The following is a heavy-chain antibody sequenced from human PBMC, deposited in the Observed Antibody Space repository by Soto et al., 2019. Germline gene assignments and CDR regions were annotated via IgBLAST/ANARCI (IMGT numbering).Heavy chain of an antibody. Sequence: VGSLRLSCVASGFTFSDYWMNWVSQVPGEGLVWVSRIDSHATTTNYADSVKGRFTVSRDNARNTLNLQMNSLRADDTAVYFCAKDWNDANYDYGTDVWGQGTTVTVSS. CDR1: GFTFSDYW. D-gene: IGHD1-1*01. V-gene: IGHV3-74*01. J-gene: IGHJ6*02. CDR3: AKDWNDANYDYGTDV. CDR2: IDSHATTT.